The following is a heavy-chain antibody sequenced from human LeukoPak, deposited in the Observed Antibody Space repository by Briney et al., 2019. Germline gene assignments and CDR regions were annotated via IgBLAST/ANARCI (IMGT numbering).Heavy chain of an antibody. CDR3: ARDPRGIVGANHNWFDP. D-gene: IGHD1-26*01. Sequence: NASETLSLTCTVSGGSISSYYWSWIRQPAGKGLEWIGRIYASGSTNYNPSLKSRVTMSVDTSKSQFSLKLISVTAADTAVYYCARDPRGIVGANHNWFDPWGQGTLVTVS. CDR1: GGSISSYY. CDR2: IYASGST. V-gene: IGHV4-4*07. J-gene: IGHJ5*02.